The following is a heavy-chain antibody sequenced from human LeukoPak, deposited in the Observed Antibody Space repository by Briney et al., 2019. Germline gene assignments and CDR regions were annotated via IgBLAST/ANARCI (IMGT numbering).Heavy chain of an antibody. D-gene: IGHD2-15*01. CDR1: GFTFSSYS. V-gene: IGHV3-21*06. Sequence: KTGGSLRLSCAASGFTFSSYSMNWVRQAPGKGLEWVSSISSSSSYIYYADSVKGRFTISRDNAKNSLYLQMNSLRAEDTAMYYCVRDRGYCSGGTCYALWDYWGQGTLVTVSS. CDR2: ISSSSSYI. CDR3: VRDRGYCSGGTCYALWDY. J-gene: IGHJ4*02.